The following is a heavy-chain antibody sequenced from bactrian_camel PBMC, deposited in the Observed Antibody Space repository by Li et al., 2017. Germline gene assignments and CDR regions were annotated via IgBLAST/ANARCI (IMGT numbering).Heavy chain of an antibody. Sequence: VQLVESGGGLVQPGGSLRLSCVASGFTFSGYAMSWVRQAPGKGLEWVSYIHPDGSGSNYADSVKGRFTISRDNAKNTVYLQMNNLKSEDTGLYYCVTDERLPRINWGQGTQVTVS. V-gene: IGHV3S7*01. J-gene: IGHJ4*01. CDR1: GFTFSGYA. D-gene: IGHD4*01. CDR2: IHPDGSGS. CDR3: VTDERLPRIN.